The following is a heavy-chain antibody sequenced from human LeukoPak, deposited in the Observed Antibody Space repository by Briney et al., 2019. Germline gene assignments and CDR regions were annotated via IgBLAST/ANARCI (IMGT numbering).Heavy chain of an antibody. V-gene: IGHV4-59*01. CDR1: GGSISRYY. CDR2: IYYSGST. CDR3: ARWSGVVVVAATPWGFDP. J-gene: IGHJ5*02. Sequence: SETLSLTCTVSGGSISRYYRSWIRQPPGKGLECSGDIYYSGSTNYNPSLKSRVTISVDTSKNQSSLKLSSVTAADTAVYYCARWSGVVVVAATPWGFDPWGQGTLVTVSS. D-gene: IGHD2-15*01.